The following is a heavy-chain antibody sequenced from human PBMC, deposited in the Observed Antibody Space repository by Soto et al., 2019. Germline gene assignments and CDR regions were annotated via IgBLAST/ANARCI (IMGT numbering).Heavy chain of an antibody. J-gene: IGHJ6*02. V-gene: IGHV1-2*02. D-gene: IGHD3-22*01. CDR2: INPNSGGT. CDR3: ARLKYYDSSGYPTPFYGMDV. Sequence: ASVKVSCKASGYTFTGYYMHWVRQAPGQGLEWMGWINPNSGGTNYAQKFQGQVTISADKSISTAYLQWSSLKASDTAMYYCARLKYYDSSGYPTPFYGMDVWGQGTTVTVSS. CDR1: GYTFTGYY.